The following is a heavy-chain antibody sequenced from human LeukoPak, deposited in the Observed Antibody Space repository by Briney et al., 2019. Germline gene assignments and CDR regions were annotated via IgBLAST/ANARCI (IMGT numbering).Heavy chain of an antibody. D-gene: IGHD6-19*01. V-gene: IGHV4-39*07. CDR2: IYHSGST. J-gene: IGHJ3*02. Sequence: SETLSLTCTVSGGSISSSSYYWGWIRQPPGKGLEWIGSIYHSGSTYYNPSLKSRVTISVDTSKSQFSLKLSSVTAADTAVYYCARDRYSSGWFDAFDIWGQGTMVTVSS. CDR3: ARDRYSSGWFDAFDI. CDR1: GGSISSSSYY.